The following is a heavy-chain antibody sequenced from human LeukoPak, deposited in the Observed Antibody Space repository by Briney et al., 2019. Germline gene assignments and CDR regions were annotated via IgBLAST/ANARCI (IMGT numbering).Heavy chain of an antibody. CDR2: INHSGST. V-gene: IGHV4-34*01. Sequence: SETLSPTCAVYGGSFSGYYWSWIRQPPGKGLEWIGEINHSGSTNYNPSLKSRVTISVDTSKNQFSLKLSSVTAADTAVYYCARTRYSSGWSFDYWGQGTLVTVSS. D-gene: IGHD6-19*01. CDR3: ARTRYSSGWSFDY. CDR1: GGSFSGYY. J-gene: IGHJ4*02.